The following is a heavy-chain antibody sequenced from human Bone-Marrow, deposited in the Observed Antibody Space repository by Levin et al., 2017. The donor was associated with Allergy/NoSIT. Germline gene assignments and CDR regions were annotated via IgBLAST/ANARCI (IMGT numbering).Heavy chain of an antibody. CDR1: GFTFSSYG. Sequence: GGSLRLSCAASGFTFSSYGMHWVRQAPGKGLEGVAVISYDGSNKYYADSVKGRFTISRDNSKNTLYLQMNSLRAEDTAVYYCAKDLRMHYDYVWGMRFQHTYGMDVWGQGTTVTVSS. CDR2: ISYDGSNK. V-gene: IGHV3-30*18. D-gene: IGHD3-16*01. J-gene: IGHJ6*02. CDR3: AKDLRMHYDYVWGMRFQHTYGMDV.